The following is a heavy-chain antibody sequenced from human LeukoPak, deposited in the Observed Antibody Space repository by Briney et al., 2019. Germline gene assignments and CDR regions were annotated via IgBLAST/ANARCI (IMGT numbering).Heavy chain of an antibody. Sequence: PSETLSLTCAAYGGSFSGYYWSWIRQPPGKGLEWIGEINHSGSTKYNPSLKSRVTISVDTSTNQLSLKLSSVTAADTAVYYCARGTHDTQNKPVGATDFADWGQGTLVTVSS. J-gene: IGHJ4*02. CDR3: ARGTHDTQNKPVGATDFAD. CDR2: INHSGST. D-gene: IGHD1-26*01. V-gene: IGHV4-34*01. CDR1: GGSFSGYY.